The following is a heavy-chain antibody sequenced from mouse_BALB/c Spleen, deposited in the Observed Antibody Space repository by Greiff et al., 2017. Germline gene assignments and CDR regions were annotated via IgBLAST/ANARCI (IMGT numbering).Heavy chain of an antibody. Sequence: EVQGVESGGGLVKPGGSLKLSCAASGFTFSSYAMSWVRQTPEKRLEWVASISSGGSTYYPDSVKGRFTIPRDNARNILYLQMSSLRSEDTAMYYCARGWSGNYWYFDVWGAGTTVTVSS. D-gene: IGHD1-3*01. J-gene: IGHJ1*01. V-gene: IGHV5-6-5*01. CDR3: ARGWSGNYWYFDV. CDR1: GFTFSSYA. CDR2: ISSGGST.